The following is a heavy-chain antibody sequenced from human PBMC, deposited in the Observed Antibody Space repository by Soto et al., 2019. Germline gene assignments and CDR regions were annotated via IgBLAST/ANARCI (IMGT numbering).Heavy chain of an antibody. J-gene: IGHJ6*03. Sequence: QVQLQESGPGLVKPSGTLSLTCAVSSGSISSSNWWSWVRQPPGKGLEWIGEIYHSGSTNYNPSLKRRVTISVDKSKNQFSLKLSSVTAADTAVYYCARGGPYYDFWSGDDNHEENYYYYMDVWGKGTTVTVSS. CDR2: IYHSGST. CDR3: ARGGPYYDFWSGDDNHEENYYYYMDV. D-gene: IGHD3-3*01. V-gene: IGHV4-4*02. CDR1: SGSISSSNW.